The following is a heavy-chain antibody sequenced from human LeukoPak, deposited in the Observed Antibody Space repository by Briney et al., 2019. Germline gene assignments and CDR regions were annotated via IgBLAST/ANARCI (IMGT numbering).Heavy chain of an antibody. CDR1: GFTFSDYY. V-gene: IGHV3-11*06. CDR3: ARGYRAPDY. D-gene: IGHD4-11*01. Sequence: TGGSLRLSCAASGFTFSDYYMSWIRQAPGKGLEWISYISSTGGYTNYADSVKGRFTISRDNAKNSLYLQMNSLRAEDTAVYYCARGYRAPDYWGQGTLVTVSS. J-gene: IGHJ4*02. CDR2: ISSTGGYT.